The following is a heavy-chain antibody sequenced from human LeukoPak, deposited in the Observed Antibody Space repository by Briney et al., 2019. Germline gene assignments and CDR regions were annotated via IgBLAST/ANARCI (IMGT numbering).Heavy chain of an antibody. D-gene: IGHD5-18*01. V-gene: IGHV4-30-2*01. CDR3: ARRTGDTAPAGYWYFDL. CDR1: GGSISSGGYY. Sequence: PSQTLSLTCTVSGGSISSGGYYWSWIRQPPGKGLEWIGYIYHSGSTYYNPSLKSRVTISVDRSKNQFSLKLSSVTAADTAVYYCARRTGDTAPAGYWYFDLWGRGTLVTVSS. CDR2: IYHSGST. J-gene: IGHJ2*01.